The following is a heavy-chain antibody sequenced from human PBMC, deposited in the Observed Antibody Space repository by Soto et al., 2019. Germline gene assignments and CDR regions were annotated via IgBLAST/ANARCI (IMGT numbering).Heavy chain of an antibody. CDR3: ARGKYDYGDL. Sequence: QVQLVQSGAEVKKPGSSVKVSCKDSGGTFSSYTISWVRQAPGQGLEWRGRIIPILGIANYAQKFQGRVTITADKATSTAYMELSSLRSEDTAVYYCARGKYDYGDLWGQGTLVTVSS. V-gene: IGHV1-69*02. CDR2: IIPILGIA. CDR1: GGTFSSYT. D-gene: IGHD4-17*01. J-gene: IGHJ5*02.